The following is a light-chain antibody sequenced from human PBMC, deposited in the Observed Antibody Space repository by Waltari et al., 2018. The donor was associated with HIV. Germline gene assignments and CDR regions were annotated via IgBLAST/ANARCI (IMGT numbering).Light chain of an antibody. CDR2: DVS. CDR1: SSDVATYNY. CDR3: SSYTIRTTLE. V-gene: IGLV2-14*03. J-gene: IGLJ2*01. Sequence: QSALTPPPSVSGSPGQSLTTSCTGTSSDVATYNYVPWYQQHPGDAPKLIIYDVSTRPSGVSNRFSGSRSGNTASLTISGLQAEDEADYYCSSYTIRTTLEFGGGTKLTVL.